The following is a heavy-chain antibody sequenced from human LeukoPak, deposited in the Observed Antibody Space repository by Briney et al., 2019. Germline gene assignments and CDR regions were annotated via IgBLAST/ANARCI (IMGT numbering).Heavy chain of an antibody. J-gene: IGHJ1*01. V-gene: IGHV4-34*01. CDR1: GGSLSGYY. CDR2: INHSGST. CDR3: ARGRRSSIAARRSYFQH. Sequence: SETLSLTCAVYGGSLSGYYWSWIRQPPGKGLEWIGEINHSGSTNYNPSLKSRVTISVDTSKNQFSLKLSSVTAADTAVYYCARGRRSSIAARRSYFQHWGQGTLVTVSS. D-gene: IGHD6-6*01.